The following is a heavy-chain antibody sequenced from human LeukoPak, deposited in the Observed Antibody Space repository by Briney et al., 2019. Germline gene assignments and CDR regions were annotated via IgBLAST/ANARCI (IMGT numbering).Heavy chain of an antibody. CDR3: ARSLLWFGEPSSGYYFDY. D-gene: IGHD3-10*01. V-gene: IGHV1-2*02. Sequence: ASVTVSCKASGYTFTGYYMHWVRQAPGQGLEWMGWINPNSGGTNYAQKFQGRVTMTRDTSISTAYMELSRLRSDDTAVYYCARSLLWFGEPSSGYYFDYWGQGTLVTVSS. CDR1: GYTFTGYY. CDR2: INPNSGGT. J-gene: IGHJ4*02.